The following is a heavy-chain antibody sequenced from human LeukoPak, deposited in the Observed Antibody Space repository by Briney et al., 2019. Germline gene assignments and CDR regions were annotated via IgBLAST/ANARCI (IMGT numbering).Heavy chain of an antibody. V-gene: IGHV3-21*01. CDR3: ARVPARIRGDREFDY. Sequence: KAGGSLRLSCVASGFTFGNYWMTWVRQAPGKGLEWVSSISSSSSYIYYADSVKGRFTISRDNAKNSLYLQMNSLRAEDTAVYYCARVPARIRGDREFDYWGQGTLVTVSS. D-gene: IGHD2-15*01. CDR2: ISSSSSYI. CDR1: GFTFGNYW. J-gene: IGHJ4*02.